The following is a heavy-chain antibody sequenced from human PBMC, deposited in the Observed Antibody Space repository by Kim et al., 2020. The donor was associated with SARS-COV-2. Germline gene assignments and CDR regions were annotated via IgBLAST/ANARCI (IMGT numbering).Heavy chain of an antibody. V-gene: IGHV3-48*03. Sequence: SVQGRFTISRDKAKNSLYLQMNSLRAEDTAVYYCARASLGWGDYELNFGYWGQGTLVTVSS. D-gene: IGHD4-17*01. J-gene: IGHJ4*02. CDR3: ARASLGWGDYELNFGY.